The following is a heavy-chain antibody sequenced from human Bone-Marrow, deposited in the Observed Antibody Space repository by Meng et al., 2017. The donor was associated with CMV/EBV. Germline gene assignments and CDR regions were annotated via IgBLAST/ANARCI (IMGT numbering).Heavy chain of an antibody. D-gene: IGHD3-9*01. Sequence: GESLKISCAASGFTFSSYGMHWVRQAPGKGLEWVAFIRYDGSNKYYADSVKGRFTISRDNSKNTLYLQMNSLRAEDTAVYYCARDKDDILTGLGWSYYYYGMDVWGQGTTVTVSS. CDR1: GFTFSSYG. CDR2: IRYDGSNK. CDR3: ARDKDDILTGLGWSYYYYGMDV. V-gene: IGHV3-30*02. J-gene: IGHJ6*02.